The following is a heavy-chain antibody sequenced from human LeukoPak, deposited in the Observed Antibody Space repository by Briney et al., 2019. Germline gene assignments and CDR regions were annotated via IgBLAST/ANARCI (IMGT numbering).Heavy chain of an antibody. Sequence: GGSLRLSCAASGFTFSSYGMSWVRQAPGKGLVWVSRINSDGSSTSYADSVKGRFTISRHNAKNSLYLQMNSLRAEDTAVYYCAELGITMIGGVWGKGTTVTISS. D-gene: IGHD3-10*02. CDR3: AELGITMIGGV. J-gene: IGHJ6*04. CDR2: INSDGSST. CDR1: GFTFSSYG. V-gene: IGHV3-74*01.